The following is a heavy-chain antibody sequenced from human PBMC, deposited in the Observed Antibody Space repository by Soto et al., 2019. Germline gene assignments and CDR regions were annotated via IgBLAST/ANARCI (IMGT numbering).Heavy chain of an antibody. D-gene: IGHD1-26*01. CDR1: GFTVSSNY. J-gene: IGHJ5*02. Sequence: EVQLVESGGGLVQPGGSLRLSCAASGFTVSSNYMSWVRQAPGKGLEWVSVIYSGGSTYYADSVKGRFTISRDNSKNTLYLQMNSLRAEDTAVYYCARDIVGANWCDPWGQGTLVTVSS. CDR3: ARDIVGANWCDP. CDR2: IYSGGST. V-gene: IGHV3-66*01.